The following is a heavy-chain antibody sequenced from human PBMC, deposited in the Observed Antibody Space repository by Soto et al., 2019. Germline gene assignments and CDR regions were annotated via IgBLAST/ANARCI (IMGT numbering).Heavy chain of an antibody. D-gene: IGHD6-13*01. CDR3: ARDKTVAAAGTGFDY. Sequence: RSETLSLTCAVSGGSISSSNWWSWVRQPPGKGLEWIGEIYHSGSTNYNPSLKSRVTISVDKSKNQFSLKLSSVTAADTAVYYCARDKTVAAAGTGFDYWGQGTLVTVSS. V-gene: IGHV4-4*02. J-gene: IGHJ4*02. CDR1: GGSISSSNW. CDR2: IYHSGST.